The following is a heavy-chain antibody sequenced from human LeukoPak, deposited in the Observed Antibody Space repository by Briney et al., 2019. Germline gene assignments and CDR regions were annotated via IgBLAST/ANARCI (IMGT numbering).Heavy chain of an antibody. Sequence: SETLSLTCAVYGGSFSAYYCHWSRQPPGKGLEWIGEISHSGSTKYYPSLKSRVTISIDASRNQFSLKLSSATAADTAVYYCFLWDTVLSRDYWGQGTLVTVSS. CDR3: FLWDTVLSRDY. V-gene: IGHV4-34*01. J-gene: IGHJ4*02. CDR2: ISHSGST. CDR1: GGSFSAYY. D-gene: IGHD4-23*01.